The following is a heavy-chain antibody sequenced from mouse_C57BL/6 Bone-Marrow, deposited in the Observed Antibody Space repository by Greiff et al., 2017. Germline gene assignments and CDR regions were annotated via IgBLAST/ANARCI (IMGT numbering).Heavy chain of an antibody. V-gene: IGHV1-50*01. J-gene: IGHJ2*01. D-gene: IGHD2-4*01. CDR2: IDPSDSYT. Sequence: QVQLQQPGAELVKPGASVKLSCKASGYTFTSYWMQWVKQRPGQGLEWIGEIDPSDSYTNYNQKFKGKATLTVDTSYSTAYMQLSSLTSEDSAVYYCAREGIYYDSDDYWGQGTTLTVSS. CDR1: GYTFTSYW. CDR3: AREGIYYDSDDY.